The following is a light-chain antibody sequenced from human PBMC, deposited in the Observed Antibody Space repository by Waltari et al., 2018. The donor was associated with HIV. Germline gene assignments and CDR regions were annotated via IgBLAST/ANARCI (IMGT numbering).Light chain of an antibody. V-gene: IGLV2-11*01. Sequence: HSALTQPRSVSGSPGQSVTISCTGTSSDVGGYNYNYLPWYQQHPGKAPKLMIYDVTKRPSGVPDRFSGSKSGNTASLTISGLQAEDEADYYCCSYAGSYTLIFGGGTKLTVL. CDR2: DVT. CDR1: SSDVGGYNY. J-gene: IGLJ2*01. CDR3: CSYAGSYTLI.